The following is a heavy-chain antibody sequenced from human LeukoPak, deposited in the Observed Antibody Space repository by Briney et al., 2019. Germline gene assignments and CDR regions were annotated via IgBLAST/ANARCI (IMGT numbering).Heavy chain of an antibody. CDR3: AREGLGGVFDY. CDR2: IYYSGST. D-gene: IGHD2-8*02. J-gene: IGHJ4*02. Sequence: PSETLSLTCTVSGGSISSYYWSWIRQPPGKGLEWIGYIYYSGSTNYNPSLKSRVTISVDTSKNQFSLKLSSVTAADTAVYYCAREGLGGVFDYWGQGTLVTVSS. CDR1: GGSISSYY. V-gene: IGHV4-59*12.